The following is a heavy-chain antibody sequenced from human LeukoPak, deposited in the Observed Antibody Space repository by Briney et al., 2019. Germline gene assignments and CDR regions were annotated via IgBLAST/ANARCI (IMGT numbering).Heavy chain of an antibody. D-gene: IGHD3-10*01. CDR1: GYTFTGYY. J-gene: IGHJ6*04. CDR3: AREGTRGSDSNGMDV. Sequence: ASVKVSCKASGYTFTGYYMHWVRQAPGQGLEWMGWINPNSGGTNYAQKFQAWVTMTRDTSISTAYMELSRLRSDDTAVYYCAREGTRGSDSNGMDVWGKGTTVTVSS. CDR2: INPNSGGT. V-gene: IGHV1-2*04.